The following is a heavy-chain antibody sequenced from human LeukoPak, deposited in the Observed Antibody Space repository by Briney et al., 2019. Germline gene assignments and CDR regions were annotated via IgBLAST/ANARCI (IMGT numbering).Heavy chain of an antibody. J-gene: IGHJ6*02. Sequence: GRSLRLSCAASGFTFSSYAMHWVRQAPGKGLEWVAVISYDGSNKYYADSVKGRFTISRDNSKNTLYLQMNSLRAEDTAVYYCAREEGYCSSTSCYAGLLYYYGMDVWGQGTTVTVSS. CDR1: GFTFSSYA. CDR2: ISYDGSNK. CDR3: AREEGYCSSTSCYAGLLYYYGMDV. V-gene: IGHV3-30*04. D-gene: IGHD2-2*01.